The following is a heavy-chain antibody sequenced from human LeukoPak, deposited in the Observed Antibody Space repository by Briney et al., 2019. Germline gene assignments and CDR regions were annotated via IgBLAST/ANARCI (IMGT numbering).Heavy chain of an antibody. V-gene: IGHV3-23*01. CDR1: GFTFSSYA. J-gene: IGHJ5*02. CDR2: ISGSGGST. D-gene: IGHD3-10*01. Sequence: GGSLRLSCAASGFTFSSYAMSWVRQAPGKGLEWVSAISGSGGSTYYADSVKGRFTISRDTSKNTLYLQMNSLRAEDTAVYYCAKFRTTRRLYYGSGSYWGNWFDPWGQGTLVTVSS. CDR3: AKFRTTRRLYYGSGSYWGNWFDP.